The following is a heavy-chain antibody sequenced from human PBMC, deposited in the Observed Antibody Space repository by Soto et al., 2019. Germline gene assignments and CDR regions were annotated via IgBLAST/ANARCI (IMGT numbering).Heavy chain of an antibody. CDR1: GYTFTSYY. CDR2: INPSGGST. CDR3: ARVARYGDYFLDY. Sequence: ASVKVSCKASGYTFTSYYMHWVREGPGQGLEWMGIINPSGGSTSYAQKFQGRVTMARDTSTSTVYMELSSLRSEDTAVYYCARVARYGDYFLDYWGQGTLVTVSS. J-gene: IGHJ4*02. D-gene: IGHD4-17*01. V-gene: IGHV1-46*03.